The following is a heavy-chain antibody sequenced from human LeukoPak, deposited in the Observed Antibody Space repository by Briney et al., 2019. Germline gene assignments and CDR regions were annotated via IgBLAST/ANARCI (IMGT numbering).Heavy chain of an antibody. V-gene: IGHV4-59*08. D-gene: IGHD5-24*01. CDR2: IYYSGST. J-gene: IGHJ4*02. Sequence: SETLSLTCTVSGGSISSYYWSWIRQPPGKGLEWNGYIYYSGSTNYNPSLKSRVTISVDTSKNQFSLKLSSVTAADTAVYYCARRGRDGYIFDYWGQGTLVTVSS. CDR3: ARRGRDGYIFDY. CDR1: GGSISSYY.